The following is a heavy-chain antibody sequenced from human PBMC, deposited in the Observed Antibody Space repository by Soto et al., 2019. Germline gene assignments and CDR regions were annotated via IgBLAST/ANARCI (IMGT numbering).Heavy chain of an antibody. CDR2: ISSSGSSI. D-gene: IGHD3-10*01. J-gene: IGHJ5*02. V-gene: IGHV3-21*01. Sequence: PGGSLRLSCTVSGFTFSSYAMHWVRQAPGKGLEWVLSISSSGSSINYADSLKGRFTISRDNAKNLLYLQMNSLRAEDTAVYYCARHFQSSAGSPWFDPWGQGTLVTVSS. CDR3: ARHFQSSAGSPWFDP. CDR1: GFTFSSYA.